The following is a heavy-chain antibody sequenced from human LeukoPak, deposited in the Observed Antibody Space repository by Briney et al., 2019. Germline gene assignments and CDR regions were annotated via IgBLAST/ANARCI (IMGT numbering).Heavy chain of an antibody. CDR3: AREKTFYNILTGYKRGGYYFDC. J-gene: IGHJ4*02. D-gene: IGHD3-9*01. CDR1: GFTFSSYD. V-gene: IGHV3-21*01. CDR2: ISSSSSYI. Sequence: PGGSLRLSCAASGFTFSSYDMNWVRQAPGKGLEWVSSISSSSSYIYYADSVKGRFTISRDNAKNSLYLQMNSLRAEDTAVYYCAREKTFYNILTGYKRGGYYFDCWGQGILVTVSS.